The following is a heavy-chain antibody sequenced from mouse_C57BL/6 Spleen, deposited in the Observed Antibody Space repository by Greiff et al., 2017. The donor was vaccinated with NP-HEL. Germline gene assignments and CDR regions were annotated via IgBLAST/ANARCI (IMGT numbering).Heavy chain of an antibody. CDR2: IYPSDSET. J-gene: IGHJ4*01. Sequence: QVQLQLPGAELVRPGSSVKLSCKASGYTFTSYWMDWVKQRPGQGLEWIGNIYPSDSETHYNQKFKDKATLTVDKSSSTAYMQLSSLTSEDSAVYYCARGNYYGSVYAMDYWGQGTSVTVSS. CDR1: GYTFTSYW. CDR3: ARGNYYGSVYAMDY. D-gene: IGHD1-1*01. V-gene: IGHV1-61*01.